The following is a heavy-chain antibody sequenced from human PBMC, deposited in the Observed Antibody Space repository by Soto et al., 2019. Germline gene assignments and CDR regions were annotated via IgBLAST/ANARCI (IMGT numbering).Heavy chain of an antibody. Sequence: QVQLQESGPGLVKPSQTLSLTCTVSGGSISSGDYYWSWIRQPPGKGLEWIGYIYYSGSTYYNPSLKSGVTISVDTSKNKFPLRLSSVTAADRAVYYCASATVLRFLEWRHTGGGMDVWGQGTTVTVSS. V-gene: IGHV4-30-4*01. D-gene: IGHD3-3*01. CDR3: ASATVLRFLEWRHTGGGMDV. CDR1: GGSISSGDYY. J-gene: IGHJ6*02. CDR2: IYYSGST.